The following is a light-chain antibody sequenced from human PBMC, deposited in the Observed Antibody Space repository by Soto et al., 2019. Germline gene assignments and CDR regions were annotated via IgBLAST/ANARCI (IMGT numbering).Light chain of an antibody. J-gene: IGLJ2*01. CDR1: SSDVGGYNF. CDR2: EVN. CDR3: SSYAGSNTLV. Sequence: QSALTQPPSASGSPGQSVTISCTGTSSDVGGYNFVSWYQQHPGKAPKLIISEVNKRPSGVPDRFSGSTSGNTASLTVSGLQAEDEAYYCCSSYAGSNTLVFGGGTKLTVL. V-gene: IGLV2-8*01.